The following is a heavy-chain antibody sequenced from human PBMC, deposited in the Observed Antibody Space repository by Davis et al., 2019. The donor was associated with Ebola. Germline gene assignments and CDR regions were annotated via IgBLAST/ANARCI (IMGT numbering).Heavy chain of an antibody. V-gene: IGHV1-69*13. CDR1: GGSFSSFA. CDR2: IIPLSGTP. CDR3: AIYPKGVSDYYYYGMDV. Sequence: SVKVSCKASGGSFSSFAISWVRQAPGHGLEWMGGIIPLSGTPIYAQNYQGRVTISADESTRTAYMEVKSLRSDDTAVYYCAIYPKGVSDYYYYGMDVWGQGTTVTVSS. J-gene: IGHJ6*02. D-gene: IGHD4-23*01.